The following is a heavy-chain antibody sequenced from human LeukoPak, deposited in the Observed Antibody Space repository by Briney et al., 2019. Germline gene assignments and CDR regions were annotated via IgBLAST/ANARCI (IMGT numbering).Heavy chain of an antibody. V-gene: IGHV5-51*01. D-gene: IGHD2-15*01. J-gene: IGHJ6*02. Sequence: GESLKISCKGSGYSFTSYWIGWVRQMPGKGLEWMGIIYPGDSDTRYSPSFQGQVTISADKSISTAYLQWSSLKASDTAMYYCARTDPGYCSGGSCWGVWGQGTTVTVSS. CDR2: IYPGDSDT. CDR3: ARTDPGYCSGGSCWGV. CDR1: GYSFTSYW.